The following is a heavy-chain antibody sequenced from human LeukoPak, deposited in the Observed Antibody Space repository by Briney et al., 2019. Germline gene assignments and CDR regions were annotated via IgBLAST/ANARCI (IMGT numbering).Heavy chain of an antibody. Sequence: SETLSLTCTVSGGSISIHYGIGIRQPPGKGRDGTGDIYYSGSTNYNPSLKSRVTISVDTSTNQFSLKLSSVTAADTAVYYCASLVVPAATPFALAGYWGQGTMVTVSS. J-gene: IGHJ4*02. CDR2: IYYSGST. D-gene: IGHD2-2*01. CDR1: GGSISIHY. CDR3: ASLVVPAATPFALAGY. V-gene: IGHV4-59*11.